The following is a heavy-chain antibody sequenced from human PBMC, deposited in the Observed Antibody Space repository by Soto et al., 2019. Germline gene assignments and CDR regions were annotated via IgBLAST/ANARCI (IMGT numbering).Heavy chain of an antibody. CDR1: GYTFTSHD. V-gene: IGHV1-8*01. Sequence: ASVKVSCKASGYTFTSHDINWMRQTTGQGLEWMGWMNPDSGHTNYAQKFQGRVTMTRDTSISTAYMELTNLRSEDTAIYYCAKNRPNYGTDVWGKGTTVTVSS. CDR3: AKNRPNYGTDV. CDR2: MNPDSGHT. J-gene: IGHJ6*04.